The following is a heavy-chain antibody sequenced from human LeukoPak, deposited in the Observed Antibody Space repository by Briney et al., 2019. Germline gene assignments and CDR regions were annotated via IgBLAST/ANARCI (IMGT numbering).Heavy chain of an antibody. CDR3: ARDRTMIVVVIPADAFDI. J-gene: IGHJ3*02. Sequence: ASVTLSCKASGYTFSTYGISWVRQAPGQGLEWMGWISAYKGNTYYAQKLQGRVTMTTDTSTSTAYMELRSLRSDDTAVYYCARDRTMIVVVIPADAFDIWGEGTMLTVSS. CDR2: ISAYKGNT. CDR1: GYTFSTYG. D-gene: IGHD3-22*01. V-gene: IGHV1-18*01.